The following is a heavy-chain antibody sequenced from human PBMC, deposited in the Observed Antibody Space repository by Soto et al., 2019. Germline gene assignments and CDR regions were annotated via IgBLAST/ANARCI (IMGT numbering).Heavy chain of an antibody. D-gene: IGHD4-17*01. Sequence: QVQLVQSGAEVKKPGASVKVSCKASGYTFTSYAMHWVRQAPGQRLEWMGWINAGNGNTKYSQKIQGRVTITRDTSASTAYMELSSLRSEDTAVYYCARAHGERDFDYWGQGTLVTVSS. J-gene: IGHJ4*02. CDR1: GYTFTSYA. CDR3: ARAHGERDFDY. CDR2: INAGNGNT. V-gene: IGHV1-3*01.